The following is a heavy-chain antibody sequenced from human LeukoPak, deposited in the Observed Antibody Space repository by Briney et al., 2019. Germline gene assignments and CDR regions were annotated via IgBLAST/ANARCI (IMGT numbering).Heavy chain of an antibody. J-gene: IGHJ1*01. D-gene: IGHD3-22*01. CDR3: ARDYEYYYDSSGYYPGPFQH. CDR1: GFNFDIYW. CDR2: IKQDGSDN. Sequence: GGSLRLSCAASGFNFDIYWMSWVRQAPGKGLEWVANIKQDGSDNYHVDSVRGRFTISRDNGNNILYLQMNSLRAEDTAVYYCARDYEYYYDSSGYYPGPFQHWGQGTLVTVSS. V-gene: IGHV3-7*01.